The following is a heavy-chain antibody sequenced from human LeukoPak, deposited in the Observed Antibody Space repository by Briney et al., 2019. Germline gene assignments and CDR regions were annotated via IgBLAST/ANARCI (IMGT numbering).Heavy chain of an antibody. J-gene: IGHJ5*02. D-gene: IGHD3-3*01. V-gene: IGHV4-31*03. CDR1: GGSISSGGYY. CDR3: ARTNYDFWSGYYREWPGWFDP. Sequence: SQTLSLTCTVSGGSISSGGYYWSWIRQHPGKGLEWIGYIYYSGSTYYNPSLKSRVTISVDTSKNQFSLKLSSVTAADTAVYYCARTNYDFWSGYYREWPGWFDPWGRGTLVTVSS. CDR2: IYYSGST.